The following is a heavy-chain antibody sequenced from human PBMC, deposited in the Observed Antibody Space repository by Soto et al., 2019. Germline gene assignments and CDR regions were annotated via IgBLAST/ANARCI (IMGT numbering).Heavy chain of an antibody. D-gene: IGHD3-3*01. CDR2: ISSRGSTI. CDR1: GFTFSSYE. Sequence: EVQLVESGGGLVQPGGSLRLSCAASGFTFSSYEMNWVRQAPGKGLEWVSYISSRGSTIYYADSVKGRFTISRDNAKNSLYLQMNSLRAADTAVYYCARALGYYDFWSGYYGPHNWFDPWGQGSLVTVSS. J-gene: IGHJ5*02. V-gene: IGHV3-48*03. CDR3: ARALGYYDFWSGYYGPHNWFDP.